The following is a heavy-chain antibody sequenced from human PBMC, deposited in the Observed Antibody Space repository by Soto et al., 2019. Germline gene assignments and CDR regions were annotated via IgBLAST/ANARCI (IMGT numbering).Heavy chain of an antibody. CDR1: GFTFSSFW. D-gene: IGHD5-12*01. CDR3: ARGGDGGVDF. CDR2: IKEDGSEE. V-gene: IGHV3-7*03. J-gene: IGHJ4*02. Sequence: EVQDVESGGGLVQPGGSLRLSCAASGFTFSSFWMSWVRQAPGKGLEWVANIKEDGSEEHYIDSVKGRFTISRDNAKNALYMQLNSLRAEETAIYYCARGGDGGVDFRGQGTLVTVSS.